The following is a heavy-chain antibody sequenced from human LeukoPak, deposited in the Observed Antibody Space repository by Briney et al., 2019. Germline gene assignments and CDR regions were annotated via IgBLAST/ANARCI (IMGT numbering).Heavy chain of an antibody. V-gene: IGHV3-30-3*01. Sequence: GGSLRLSCAASGFTFSSYAMHWVRQAPGKGLEWVAVISYDGSNKYYADSVKGRFTISRDNSKNTLYLQMNSLRAEDTAVSYCASSPGFYWGQGTLVTVSS. CDR3: ASSPGFY. CDR1: GFTFSSYA. J-gene: IGHJ4*02. CDR2: ISYDGSNK.